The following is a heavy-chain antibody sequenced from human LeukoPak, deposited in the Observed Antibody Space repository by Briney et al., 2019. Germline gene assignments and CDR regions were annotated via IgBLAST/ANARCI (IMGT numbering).Heavy chain of an antibody. CDR3: ASNYYGSGSLDY. CDR1: GFTFSSYS. V-gene: IGHV3-21*01. CDR2: ISSGTSYI. D-gene: IGHD3-10*01. Sequence: GGSLRLSCAASGFTFSSYSMSWVRQAPGKGLEWVSSISSGTSYIYYADSVKGRFTISRDNAKNSLYLQMNSLRAEDTAVYYCASNYYGSGSLDYWGQGNLVTVSS. J-gene: IGHJ4*02.